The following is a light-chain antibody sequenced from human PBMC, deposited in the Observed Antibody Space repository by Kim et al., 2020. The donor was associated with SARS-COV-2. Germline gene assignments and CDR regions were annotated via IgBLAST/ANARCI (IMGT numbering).Light chain of an antibody. CDR1: SGHGGNA. J-gene: IGLJ3*02. CDR2: LNRAGSH. V-gene: IGLV4-69*01. CDR3: QTWGTGWV. Sequence: ASVRPTCNLSSGHGGNAMARHQQQPGKGPGYLKKLNRAGSHSKGGGNPERFSGSSSGAERCRTHSSLQSEDEADYYCQTWGTGWVFGGGTQLTVL.